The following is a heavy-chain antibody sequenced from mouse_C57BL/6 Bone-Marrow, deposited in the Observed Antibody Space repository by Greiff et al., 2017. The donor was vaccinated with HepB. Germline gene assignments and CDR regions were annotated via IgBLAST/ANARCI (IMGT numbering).Heavy chain of an antibody. CDR2: INPNTGGT. D-gene: IGHD1-1*02. V-gene: IGHV1-18*01. CDR3: EGSRLELYYCY. Sequence: EVQLQQSGPELVKPGASVKIPCKASGYTFTGYYMDWVKQSHGQGLEWIGDINPNTGGTNYNQKFKGKATLTVDKSSRTAYMGLRSLTSDDTSVYYYEGSRLELYYCYWGHGTTVTV. CDR1: GYTFTGYY. J-gene: IGHJ2*01.